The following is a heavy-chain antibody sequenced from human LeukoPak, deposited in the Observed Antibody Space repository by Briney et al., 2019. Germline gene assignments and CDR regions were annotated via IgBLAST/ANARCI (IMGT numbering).Heavy chain of an antibody. J-gene: IGHJ4*02. CDR1: GFTFSSYE. D-gene: IGHD6-25*01. CDR3: ARDSDSSSGFHC. Sequence: GGSLRLSCAASGFTFSSYEMNWFRQAPGKGLEWVSYISGSGSTRYYADSVKGRFTISRDNAKNSLYLQMNSLRAEDTAVYSCARDSDSSSGFHCWGQGTLVTVS. V-gene: IGHV3-48*03. CDR2: ISGSGSTR.